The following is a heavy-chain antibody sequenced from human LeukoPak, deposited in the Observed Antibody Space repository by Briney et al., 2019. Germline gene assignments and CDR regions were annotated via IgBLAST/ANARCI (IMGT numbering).Heavy chain of an antibody. Sequence: SETLSLTCTVSGGSISSSSYYWGWIRQPPGKGLEWIGSIYYSGSTYYNPSLKSRVTISVDTSKNQFSLKLSSLTAADTAVYYCARDIVVVPAAHGFDYSGQGTLVTVSS. J-gene: IGHJ4*02. D-gene: IGHD2-2*01. V-gene: IGHV4-39*02. CDR3: ARDIVVVPAAHGFDY. CDR1: GGSISSSSYY. CDR2: IYYSGST.